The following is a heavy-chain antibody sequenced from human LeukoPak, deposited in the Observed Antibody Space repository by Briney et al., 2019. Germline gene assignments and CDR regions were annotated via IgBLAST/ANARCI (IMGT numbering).Heavy chain of an antibody. D-gene: IGHD6-13*01. Sequence: RASVKVSCKASGYTFTGYYMHWVRQAPGQGLERMGRINPNSGGTNYAQKFQGRVTMTRDTSISTAYMELSRLRSDDTAVYYCARARIAAAGVTDNYWGQGTLVPVSS. CDR2: INPNSGGT. J-gene: IGHJ4*02. CDR3: ARARIAAAGVTDNY. CDR1: GYTFTGYY. V-gene: IGHV1-2*06.